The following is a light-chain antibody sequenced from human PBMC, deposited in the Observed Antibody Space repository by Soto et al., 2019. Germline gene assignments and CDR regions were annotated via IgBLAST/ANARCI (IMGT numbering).Light chain of an antibody. V-gene: IGKV1-5*03. Sequence: DIQMTQSPSTLSASVGDRVTITCRASQSISSWLAWYQQKPGKAPKPLIYKASSLESGDPSRFSGSGSGTEFTLTISSLQPDDFAPYYCQQYNSYRYTFGQGTKLEIK. J-gene: IGKJ2*01. CDR1: QSISSW. CDR2: KAS. CDR3: QQYNSYRYT.